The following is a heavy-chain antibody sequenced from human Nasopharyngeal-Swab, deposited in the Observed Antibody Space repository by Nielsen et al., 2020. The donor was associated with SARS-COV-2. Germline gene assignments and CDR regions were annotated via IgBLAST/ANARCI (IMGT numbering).Heavy chain of an antibody. CDR1: GFSLNRYA. D-gene: IGHD2-21*02. CDR3: ARGCDTDCFRVDS. Sequence: GGSLRLSCVALGFSLNRYAMIWVRQAPGKGLEWVSGISASGRATYYADSVEGRLTISRDNSRNTLSLQMNNLRAEDTATYYCARGCDTDCFRVDSWGQGTLVTVSS. J-gene: IGHJ4*02. V-gene: IGHV3-23*01. CDR2: ISASGRAT.